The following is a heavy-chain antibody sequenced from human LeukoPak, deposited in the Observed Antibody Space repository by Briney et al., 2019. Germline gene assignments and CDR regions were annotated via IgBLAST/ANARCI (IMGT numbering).Heavy chain of an antibody. CDR1: GGSISSGGYY. CDR2: IYYSGST. J-gene: IGHJ3*01. D-gene: IGHD4-23*01. Sequence: SETLSLTCAVSGGSISSGGYYWSWIRQPPGKGLEWIGFIYYSGSTNYNPSLKSRVTISVDTSKNQFSLKLSSVTAADTAVYYCARPSLDYGGIDAFDFWGQGTLVTVSS. CDR3: ARPSLDYGGIDAFDF. V-gene: IGHV4-61*08.